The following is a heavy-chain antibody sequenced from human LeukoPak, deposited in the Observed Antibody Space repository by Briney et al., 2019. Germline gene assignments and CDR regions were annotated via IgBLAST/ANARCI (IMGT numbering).Heavy chain of an antibody. D-gene: IGHD3-16*01. J-gene: IGHJ4*02. CDR2: VSKTGNT. V-gene: IGHV4-59*08. CDR1: SASVTTHY. Sequence: SETLSLTCTVSSASVTTHYWAWIRQPPGKGLGWIGFVSKTGNTNYNPSLKSRVTISADTSKNIFSLKLRTLTAADTAVYYCARVPDWTYVPDYWGQGTLVTVSS. CDR3: ARVPDWTYVPDY.